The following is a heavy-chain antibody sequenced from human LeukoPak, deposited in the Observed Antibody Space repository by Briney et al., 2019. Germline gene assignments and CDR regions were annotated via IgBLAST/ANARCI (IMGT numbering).Heavy chain of an antibody. V-gene: IGHV4-39*01. CDR2: MYYSGST. CDR1: GGSTSSSSYY. J-gene: IGHJ4*02. CDR3: ARQAIAVAVNFDF. Sequence: SETLSLTCTVSGGSTSSSSYYWGWIRQPPGKGLEGIGSMYYSGSTYYNTSLKSRVTISVDTSKNQYSLKLSSVTAADTAVYYCARQAIAVAVNFDFWGQGTLVTVSS. D-gene: IGHD6-19*01.